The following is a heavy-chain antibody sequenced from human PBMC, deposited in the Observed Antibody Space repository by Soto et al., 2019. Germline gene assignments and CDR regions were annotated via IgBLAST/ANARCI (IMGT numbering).Heavy chain of an antibody. CDR1: GFTFSSYW. Sequence: GGSLRLSCAASGFTFSSYWMSWVRQAPGKGLEWVANIKQDGSEKYYVDSVKGRFTISRDNAKNSLYLQMNSLRAEDTAVYYCAREGVGSGWYYYYYGMDVWGQGITVTVSS. V-gene: IGHV3-7*01. CDR2: IKQDGSEK. J-gene: IGHJ6*02. CDR3: AREGVGSGWYYYYYGMDV. D-gene: IGHD6-19*01.